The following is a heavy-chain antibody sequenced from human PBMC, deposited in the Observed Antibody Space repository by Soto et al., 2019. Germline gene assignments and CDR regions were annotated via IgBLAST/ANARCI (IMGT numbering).Heavy chain of an antibody. V-gene: IGHV4-59*01. CDR2: IYYSGST. Sequence: AETRSRTWTVSRGSISSYYWSWIRQPPGKGLEWIGYIYYSGSTNYNPSLKSRVTISVDTSKNQFSLKLSSVTAADTAVYYCARDPGDTAMVTDAFDIWGQGTMVTVSS. CDR1: RGSISSYY. J-gene: IGHJ3*02. CDR3: ARDPGDTAMVTDAFDI. D-gene: IGHD5-18*01.